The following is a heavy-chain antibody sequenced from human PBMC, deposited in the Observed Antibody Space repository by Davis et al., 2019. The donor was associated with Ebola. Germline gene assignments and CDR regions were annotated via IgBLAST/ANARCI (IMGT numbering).Heavy chain of an antibody. CDR2: INPSGGST. V-gene: IGHV1-46*01. J-gene: IGHJ4*02. CDR3: ARTSIAAAGTFDY. D-gene: IGHD6-13*01. Sequence: ASVKVSCKASGYTFTSYYMHWVRQAPGQGLEWMGIINPSGGSTSYAQKFQGRVTITRDTSASTAYMELSSLRSEDTAVYYCARTSIAAAGTFDYWGQGTLVTVSS. CDR1: GYTFTSYY.